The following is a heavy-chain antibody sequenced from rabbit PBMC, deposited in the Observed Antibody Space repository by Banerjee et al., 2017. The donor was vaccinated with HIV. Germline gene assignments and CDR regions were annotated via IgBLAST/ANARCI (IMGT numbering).Heavy chain of an antibody. Sequence: QEQLVESGGGLVQPEGSLTLTCTASGFSFSSSYWICWVRQAPGKGLEWIACIYTGDGNTDYASWAKGRFTISKTSSTTVTLQMTSLTAADTATYFCARDDNIYGGWGYVLNLWGQGTLVTVS. CDR3: ARDDNIYGGWGYVLNL. D-gene: IGHD4-1*01. V-gene: IGHV1S45*01. CDR1: GFSFSSSYW. CDR2: IYTGDGNT. J-gene: IGHJ4*01.